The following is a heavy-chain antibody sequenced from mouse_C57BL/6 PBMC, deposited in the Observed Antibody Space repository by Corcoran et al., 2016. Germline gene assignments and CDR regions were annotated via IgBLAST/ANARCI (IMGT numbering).Heavy chain of an antibody. CDR3: ARGYYGG. Sequence: QVQLQQSEAELVKPGASVKISCKASDYAFSSYWGNWVKQRPGKGLEWIGQIYPGDGDTNYNGKFKGKATLTADKSSSTAYMQLSSLTSEDSAVYFCARGYYGGWGQGTTLTVSS. J-gene: IGHJ2*01. CDR1: DYAFSSYW. V-gene: IGHV1-80*01. CDR2: IYPGDGDT. D-gene: IGHD1-1*01.